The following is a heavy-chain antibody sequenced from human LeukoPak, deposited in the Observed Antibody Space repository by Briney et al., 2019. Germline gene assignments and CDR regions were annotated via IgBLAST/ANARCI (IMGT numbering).Heavy chain of an antibody. D-gene: IGHD2-15*01. V-gene: IGHV1-2*02. CDR3: ATAQHCSGGTCHAGTDAFHV. CDR1: GHIFTVDS. CDR2: THLNGGGT. Sequence: ASVKVSCTASGHIFTVDSIHWVRQAPGQGLEWMGWTHLNGGGTYRAQKFQDRVTMTKGTSIGTAYLELSTMTSDDTAVYYCATAQHCSGGTCHAGTDAFHVWGQGTMVTVSS. J-gene: IGHJ3*01.